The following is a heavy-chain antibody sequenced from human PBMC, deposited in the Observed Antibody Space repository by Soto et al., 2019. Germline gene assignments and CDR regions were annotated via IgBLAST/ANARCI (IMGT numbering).Heavy chain of an antibody. V-gene: IGHV3-21*06. J-gene: IGHJ4*02. CDR3: ARGANYGDYGAFDV. D-gene: IGHD4-17*01. Sequence: EVQLVESGGGLVRPGGSLRLSCAASGFIFSSYSLTWVRQAPGKGLEWVSSFTRSTATTYYADSVKGRFTISRDNAENLLYLQMNSLRAEDTAVYYCARGANYGDYGAFDVWGQGTLVTVAS. CDR2: FTRSTATT. CDR1: GFIFSSYS.